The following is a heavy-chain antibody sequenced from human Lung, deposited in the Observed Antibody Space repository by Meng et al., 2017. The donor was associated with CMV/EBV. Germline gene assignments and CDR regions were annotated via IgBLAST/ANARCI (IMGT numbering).Heavy chain of an antibody. J-gene: IGHJ6*02. CDR2: ISSSGSYI. D-gene: IGHD3-10*01. V-gene: IGHV3-21*06. CDR1: GFTFSSYT. Sequence: GESLKIXCAASGFTFSSYTLNWVRQPPGEGLEWVSSISSSGSYIYYAASVKGRFTISRVNAENSLYLQMSGLRAEDTAVYFCARDYGSRGMDVWGQGTTVNV. CDR3: ARDYGSRGMDV.